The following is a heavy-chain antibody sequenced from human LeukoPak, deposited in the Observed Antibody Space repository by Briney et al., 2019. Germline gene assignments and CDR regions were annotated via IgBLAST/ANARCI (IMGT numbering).Heavy chain of an antibody. D-gene: IGHD5-18*01. Sequence: PSETLSLTCAVYGGSFSGYYWSWIRQPPGKGLEWIGEINHSGSTNYNPSLKSRVTISVDTSKNQFSLKLSSVTAADTAVYYCARGRTRGYSYGVGYFDYWGQGTLVTVSS. J-gene: IGHJ4*02. CDR2: INHSGST. V-gene: IGHV4-34*01. CDR3: ARGRTRGYSYGVGYFDY. CDR1: GGSFSGYY.